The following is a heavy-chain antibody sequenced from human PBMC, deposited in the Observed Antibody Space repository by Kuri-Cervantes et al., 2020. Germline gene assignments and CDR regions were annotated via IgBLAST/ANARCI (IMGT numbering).Heavy chain of an antibody. D-gene: IGHD3-22*01. J-gene: IGHJ4*02. CDR3: AKDHYYDSSGNFDY. CDR2: ISGSGGST. Sequence: GGSLRLSCAAPGFTFSSYAMSWVRQAPGKGLEWVSAISGSGGSTYYADSVKGRFTISRDNSKNTLYLQMNSLRAEDTAVYYCAKDHYYDSSGNFDYWGQGTLVTVSS. CDR1: GFTFSSYA. V-gene: IGHV3-23*01.